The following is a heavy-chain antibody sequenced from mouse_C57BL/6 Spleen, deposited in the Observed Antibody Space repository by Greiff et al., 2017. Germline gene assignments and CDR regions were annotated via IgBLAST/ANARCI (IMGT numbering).Heavy chain of an antibody. CDR1: GYAFSSSW. Sequence: VHLVESGPELVKPGASVKISCKASGYAFSSSWMNWVKQRPGKGLEWIGRIYPGDGDTNYNGKFKGKATLTADRSSSTAYMQLSSLTSEDSAVYFCARITTVEPWYFDVWGTGTTVTVSS. V-gene: IGHV1-82*01. D-gene: IGHD1-1*01. CDR2: IYPGDGDT. CDR3: ARITTVEPWYFDV. J-gene: IGHJ1*03.